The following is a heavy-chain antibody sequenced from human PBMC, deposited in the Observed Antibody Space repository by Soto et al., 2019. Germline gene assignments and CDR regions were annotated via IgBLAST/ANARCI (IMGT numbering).Heavy chain of an antibody. CDR1: GFSLSTSGVG. CDR3: AHSGILWFEELLYAFDI. Sequence: QITLKESGPTLVKPTQTLTLTCTFSGFSLSTSGVGVGWIRQPPGKALEWLALIYWDDDKRYSPSLKSRLTITKDTSKNQVVLTMTNMDPVDTATYYCAHSGILWFEELLYAFDIWGQGTMVTVSS. D-gene: IGHD3-10*01. CDR2: IYWDDDK. J-gene: IGHJ3*02. V-gene: IGHV2-5*02.